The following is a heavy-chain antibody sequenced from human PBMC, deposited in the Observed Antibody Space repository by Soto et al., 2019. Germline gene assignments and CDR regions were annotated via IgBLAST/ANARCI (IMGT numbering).Heavy chain of an antibody. D-gene: IGHD3-22*01. V-gene: IGHV1-69*01. Sequence: QVQLVQSGAEVKKPGSSVKVSCKASGGTFSSYAISWVRQAPGQGLEWMGGIIPIFGTANYAQKYQGRVTITAVESTGTAYMELSSLRSEDTAVYYCARDISLYYYDSSGYYAPNNWFDPWGQGTLVTVSS. CDR1: GGTFSSYA. CDR3: ARDISLYYYDSSGYYAPNNWFDP. J-gene: IGHJ5*02. CDR2: IIPIFGTA.